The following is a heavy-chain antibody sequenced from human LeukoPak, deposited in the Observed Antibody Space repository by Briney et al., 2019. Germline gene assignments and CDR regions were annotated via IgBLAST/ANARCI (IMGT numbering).Heavy chain of an antibody. V-gene: IGHV1-24*01. D-gene: IGHD6-19*01. CDR2: FDPEDGET. Sequence: ASVKVSCKVSGYTLTELSMHWVRQAPGKGLEWMGGFDPEDGETIYAQKSQGRVTMTEDTSTDTAYMELSSLRSEDTAVYYCATDSTTGVAVAGIGELNYWGQGTLVTVSS. CDR3: ATDSTTGVAVAGIGELNY. CDR1: GYTLTELS. J-gene: IGHJ4*02.